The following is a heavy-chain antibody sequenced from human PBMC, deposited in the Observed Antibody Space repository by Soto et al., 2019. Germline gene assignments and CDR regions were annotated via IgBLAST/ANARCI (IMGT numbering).Heavy chain of an antibody. V-gene: IGHV4-59*01. CDR2: IYDSGST. Sequence: SETLSLTCTVSGGFISSYYWSWIRQPPGKGLEWIGYIYDSGSTNYNPSLKSRVTISVDTSKNQFSLKLSSVTAADTAVYYCARYCSGGSCYLDPWGQGTLVTVSS. CDR1: GGFISSYY. CDR3: ARYCSGGSCYLDP. J-gene: IGHJ5*02. D-gene: IGHD2-15*01.